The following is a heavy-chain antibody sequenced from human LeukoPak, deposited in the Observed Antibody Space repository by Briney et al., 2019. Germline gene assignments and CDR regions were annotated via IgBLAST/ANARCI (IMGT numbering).Heavy chain of an antibody. D-gene: IGHD3-3*01. CDR3: TGSYYDFWSGYYFDY. J-gene: IGHJ4*02. CDR2: IRSKANSYAT. CDR1: GFTFSGSA. Sequence: GGSLRLSCAASGFTFSGSAMHWVRQASGKGLEWVGRIRSKANSYATAYAVSVKGRFTISRDDSKNTAYLQMNSLKTEDTAVYYCTGSYYDFWSGYYFDYWGQGTLVTVSS. V-gene: IGHV3-73*01.